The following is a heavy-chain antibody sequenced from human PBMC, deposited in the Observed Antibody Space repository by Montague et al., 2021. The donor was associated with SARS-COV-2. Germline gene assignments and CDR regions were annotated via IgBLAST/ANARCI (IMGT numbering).Heavy chain of an antibody. V-gene: IGHV3-21*01. Sequence: SLRLSCAASGFTFSSYSMNWVRQAPGKGLEWVSSISSSSSYIYYADSVKGRFTISRDNAKNSLYLQMNSLRAEDTAVYYCTRVGKYDVLRYFDSYYFDYWGQGTLVTVSS. D-gene: IGHD3-9*01. CDR1: GFTFSSYS. J-gene: IGHJ4*02. CDR3: TRVGKYDVLRYFDSYYFDY. CDR2: ISSSSSYI.